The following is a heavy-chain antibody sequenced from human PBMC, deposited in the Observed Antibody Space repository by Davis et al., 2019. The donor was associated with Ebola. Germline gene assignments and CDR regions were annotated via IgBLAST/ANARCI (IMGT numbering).Heavy chain of an antibody. Sequence: AASVKVSCKASGYTFTTYHLHWVRQAPGQGLEWMGIINPRVGNTAYAQQFQGRLTMTRDTSTSTVYMELSSLRSEDTAVYYCARDRGSARGRWFDPWGQGTLVTVSS. J-gene: IGHJ5*02. CDR2: INPRVGNT. D-gene: IGHD2-15*01. CDR1: GYTFTTYH. V-gene: IGHV1-46*01. CDR3: ARDRGSARGRWFDP.